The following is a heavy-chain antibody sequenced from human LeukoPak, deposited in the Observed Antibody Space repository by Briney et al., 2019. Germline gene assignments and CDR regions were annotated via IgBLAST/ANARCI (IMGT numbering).Heavy chain of an antibody. D-gene: IGHD3-22*01. CDR1: GFIFSNSG. CDR2: NKSKADGRTT. V-gene: IGHV3-15*01. J-gene: IGHJ4*02. CDR3: TTVPYYYDNSGYYHGVFDY. Sequence: GVPHRLSCAAWGFIFSNSGIIGVPEAPGKGGEGGHRNKSKADGRTTDYAEPVKGRFTISKDDSKNTLYLQMNSLKTEDTAVYYCTTVPYYYDNSGYYHGVFDYWGQGTLVTVSS.